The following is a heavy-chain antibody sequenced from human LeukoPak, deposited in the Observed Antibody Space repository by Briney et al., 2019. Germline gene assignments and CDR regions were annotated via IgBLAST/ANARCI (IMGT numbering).Heavy chain of an antibody. CDR1: GFTFSSYA. J-gene: IGHJ4*02. CDR2: ISGSGGST. V-gene: IGHV3-23*01. Sequence: GGSLRLSCAASGFTFSSYAMSWVHQAPGKGLEWVSAISGSGGSTYYADSVKGRFTISRDNSKNTLYLQMNSLRAEDTAVYYCASTYYYDSSGYSPFDYWGQGTLVTVSS. CDR3: ASTYYYDSSGYSPFDY. D-gene: IGHD3-22*01.